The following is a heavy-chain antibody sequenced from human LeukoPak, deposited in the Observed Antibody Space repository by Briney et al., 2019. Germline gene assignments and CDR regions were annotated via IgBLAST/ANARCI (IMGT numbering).Heavy chain of an antibody. J-gene: IGHJ3*01. V-gene: IGHV4-38-2*02. Sequence: KASETLSLTRTVSGYSLSRGYYWGWTRQPPGKGLEWIGSIYHSGRTYYNPSLKRRVTISLDTSQNQFSLKLCSVTAADTSVYYTAIDSREQWLVSESWGQGTMVTVSP. D-gene: IGHD6-19*01. CDR1: GYSLSRGYY. CDR2: IYHSGRT. CDR3: AIDSREQWLVSES.